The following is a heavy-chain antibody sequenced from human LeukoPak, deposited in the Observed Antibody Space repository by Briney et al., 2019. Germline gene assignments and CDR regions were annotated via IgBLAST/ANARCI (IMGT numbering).Heavy chain of an antibody. CDR1: GGSFSGYY. Sequence: SETLSLTCAVYGGSFSGYYWSWIRQPPGKGLEWIGEINHSGSTNYNPSLKSRVTISVDTSKNQFSLKLGSVTAADTAVYYCARLGGYNWNYNYYYYYMDVWGKGTTVTVSS. CDR2: INHSGST. D-gene: IGHD1-7*01. J-gene: IGHJ6*03. CDR3: ARLGGYNWNYNYYYYYMDV. V-gene: IGHV4-34*01.